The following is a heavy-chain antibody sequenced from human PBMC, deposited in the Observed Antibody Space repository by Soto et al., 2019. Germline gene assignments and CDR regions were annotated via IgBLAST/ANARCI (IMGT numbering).Heavy chain of an antibody. CDR3: ALEYYDFWSGPTQGFDP. Sequence: VASVKVSCKASGCTFTSYGISWVRQAPGQGLEWMGWISAYNGNTNYAQKLQGRVTMTTDTSTSTAYMELRSLRSDDTAVYYCALEYYDFWSGPTQGFDPWGQGTLVTVSS. D-gene: IGHD3-3*01. J-gene: IGHJ5*02. V-gene: IGHV1-18*01. CDR1: GCTFTSYG. CDR2: ISAYNGNT.